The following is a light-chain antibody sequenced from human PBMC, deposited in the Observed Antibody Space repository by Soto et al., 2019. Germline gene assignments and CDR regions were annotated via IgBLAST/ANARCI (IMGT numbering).Light chain of an antibody. J-gene: IGLJ1*01. CDR2: DVG. CDR3: SSYTTSSTYV. V-gene: IGLV2-14*01. CDR1: SSDVGGYNY. Sequence: QSVLTQRASVSGYPGQSIAISCTGTSSDVGGYNYVSWYQQVPGKAPKLMIYDVGNRPAGVSNRFSGTKSGNTASLTISGLQAGDEAEYYCSSYTTSSTYVFGTGTKVTVL.